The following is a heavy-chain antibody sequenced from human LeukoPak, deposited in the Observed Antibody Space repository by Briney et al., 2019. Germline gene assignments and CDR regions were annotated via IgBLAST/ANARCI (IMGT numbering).Heavy chain of an antibody. Sequence: GGSLRLSCAASGFTFSRYWMHWVRQAPGKGLEWVSAISGSGGSTYYADSVKGRFTISRDNSKNTLYLQMNSLRAEDTAVYYCAKGDDYGDSFDYWGQGTLVTVSS. J-gene: IGHJ4*02. CDR3: AKGDDYGDSFDY. CDR2: ISGSGGST. D-gene: IGHD4-17*01. CDR1: GFTFSRYW. V-gene: IGHV3-23*01.